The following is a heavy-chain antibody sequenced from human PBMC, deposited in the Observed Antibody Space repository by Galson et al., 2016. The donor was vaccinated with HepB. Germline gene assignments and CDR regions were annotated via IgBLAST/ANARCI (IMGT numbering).Heavy chain of an antibody. CDR2: IWSDGSNK. V-gene: IGHV3-33*01. CDR3: AREAGIAAAATYDY. D-gene: IGHD6-13*01. CDR1: GFTFSRYG. J-gene: IGHJ4*02. Sequence: SLRLSCAASGFTFSRYGMHWVRQAPGKGLEWVALIWSDGSNKYYADSVKGRFTIARDNSKNTAYLQMNSLRAEDRAVYYCAREAGIAAAATYDYCGQGTLVTVSS.